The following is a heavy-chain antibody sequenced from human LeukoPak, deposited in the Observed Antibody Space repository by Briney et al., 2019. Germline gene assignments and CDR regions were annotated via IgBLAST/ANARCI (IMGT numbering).Heavy chain of an antibody. CDR2: INPNSGGT. V-gene: IGHV1-2*02. J-gene: IGHJ4*02. CDR3: ARDMVRGVITVGY. CDR1: GYTFTGYY. D-gene: IGHD3-10*01. Sequence: ASVKVSCKASGYTFTGYYMHWVRQAPGQGLEWMGWINPNSGGTNYAQKFQGRVTMTRDTSISTAYMELSRLRSDDTAVYYCARDMVRGVITVGYWGQGTLVTVSS.